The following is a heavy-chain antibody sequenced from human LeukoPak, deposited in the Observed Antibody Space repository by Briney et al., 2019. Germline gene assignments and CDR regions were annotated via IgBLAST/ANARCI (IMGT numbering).Heavy chain of an antibody. CDR1: GFTFSSYG. Sequence: PGGSLRLSCAASGFTFSSYGMSWVRQAPGKGLEWVSVISGSGGSTYYADSVKGRFTISRDNSKNTLYLQMNSLRAEDTAVYYCAKTMESTGYYFDYWGQGTLVTASS. J-gene: IGHJ4*02. CDR3: AKTMESTGYYFDY. V-gene: IGHV3-23*01. CDR2: ISGSGGST. D-gene: IGHD3-10*01.